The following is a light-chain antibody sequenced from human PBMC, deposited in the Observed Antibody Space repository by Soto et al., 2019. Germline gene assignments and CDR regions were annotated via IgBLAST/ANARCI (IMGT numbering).Light chain of an antibody. V-gene: IGKV3-15*01. Sequence: EILMTQSPASLSVSPGGRATLSCRASQSISDNLAWYQQKPGQAPRLLIYRASTRATGVPARFSGSGSGTEFTLTISSLQSEDFAVYYCQQYNTWPPYTFGQGTKVDI. CDR1: QSISDN. J-gene: IGKJ2*01. CDR2: RAS. CDR3: QQYNTWPPYT.